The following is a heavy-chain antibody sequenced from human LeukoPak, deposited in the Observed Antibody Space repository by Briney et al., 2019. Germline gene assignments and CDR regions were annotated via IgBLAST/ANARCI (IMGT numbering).Heavy chain of an antibody. CDR3: ARDRLFGNLPDY. CDR1: GFTFSSYE. CDR2: ISSSGSSI. V-gene: IGHV3-48*03. D-gene: IGHD1-7*01. J-gene: IGHJ4*02. Sequence: GGSLRLSCAACGFTFSSYEMNWVRQAPGKGLEWISYISSSGSSISYADSVKGRFTISRDNAKNSLNLQMNSLRAEDTAVYYCARDRLFGNLPDYWGQGTLVTVSS.